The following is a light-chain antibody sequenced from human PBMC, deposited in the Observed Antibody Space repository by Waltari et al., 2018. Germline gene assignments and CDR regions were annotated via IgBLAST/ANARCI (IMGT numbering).Light chain of an antibody. CDR3: QQYNTYWT. CDR2: KAS. CDR1: QSISSW. Sequence: DIQMTQSPSTLSASVGDRVTITCRASQSISSWLAWYQQEPGNAPKVLIYKASSLETGVPSRFSGSGSGTEFTLTISSLQPDDFATYYCQQYNTYWTFGQGTKVEIK. J-gene: IGKJ1*01. V-gene: IGKV1-5*03.